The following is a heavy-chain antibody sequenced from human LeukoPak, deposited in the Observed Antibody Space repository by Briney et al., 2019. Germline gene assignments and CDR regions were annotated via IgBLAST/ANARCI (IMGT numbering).Heavy chain of an antibody. D-gene: IGHD2-21*01. Sequence: GGSLRLSCAASGFTFGSYGMHWVRQAPGKGLEWVAVIWYNGSNKYYADSVKGRFTISRDNSKNTLYLQMNSLRAEDTAVYYCAREFRPNWFDPWGQGTLVTVSS. CDR3: AREFRPNWFDP. CDR2: IWYNGSNK. CDR1: GFTFGSYG. J-gene: IGHJ5*02. V-gene: IGHV3-33*01.